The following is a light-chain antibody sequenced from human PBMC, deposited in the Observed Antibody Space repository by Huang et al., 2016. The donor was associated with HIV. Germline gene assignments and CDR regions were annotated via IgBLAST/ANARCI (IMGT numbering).Light chain of an antibody. V-gene: IGKV4-1*01. Sequence: DIVMTQSPDSLAVSLGERATINCKSSQSVLFSSNNKNFLAWYQQKPGQHPKLLIYWASTRESGVPDRFRGSGSGTDFTLTISSLQAEDVAVYYCQQYYSIPRTFGQGTKVEIK. CDR3: QQYYSIPRT. J-gene: IGKJ1*01. CDR1: QSVLFSSNNKNF. CDR2: WAS.